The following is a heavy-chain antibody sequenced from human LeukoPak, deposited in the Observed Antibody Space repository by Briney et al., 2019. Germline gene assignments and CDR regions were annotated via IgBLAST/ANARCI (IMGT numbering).Heavy chain of an antibody. J-gene: IGHJ1*01. V-gene: IGHV4-39*01. CDR2: IYYSGST. CDR3: ARVRDTIFGVPRYFQH. D-gene: IGHD3-3*01. CDR1: GGSISRSSYY. Sequence: SETLSLTCTVSGGSISRSSYYWGWIRQPPGKGLEWIGSIYYSGSTYYNPSLKSRVTISVDTSKNQFSLKLSSVTAADTAVYYCARVRDTIFGVPRYFQHWGQCTLVTVSS.